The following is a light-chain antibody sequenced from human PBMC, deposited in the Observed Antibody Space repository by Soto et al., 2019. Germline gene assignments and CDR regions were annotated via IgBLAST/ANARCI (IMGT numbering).Light chain of an antibody. V-gene: IGKV3-15*01. CDR1: EGIGSN. CDR3: QQYNNWPQT. J-gene: IGKJ2*01. Sequence: EIVMTQSPASLSVSPGETATLSCRASEGIGSNVAWYQQATGQAPRLLIYAASTRATGIPARVSGSGSGPEFALNSSSLQPEDFAVYSCQQYNNWPQTFGQGTKLEIK. CDR2: AAS.